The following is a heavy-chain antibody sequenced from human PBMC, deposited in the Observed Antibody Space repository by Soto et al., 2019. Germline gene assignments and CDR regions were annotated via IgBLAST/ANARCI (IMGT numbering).Heavy chain of an antibody. CDR3: ARDLHGDPYY. CDR2: ISAYNANT. V-gene: IGHV1-18*01. CDR1: GYTFTSYG. Sequence: QVQLAQSGAEVKKPGASVKVSCKASGYTFTSYGISWVRQAPGKGLEWMGWISAYNANTNNAKKLKGRVTMTTDPSSRRAYMELRSLRSDDTAVYYCARDLHGDPYYWGQASLVTVSS. D-gene: IGHD4-17*01. J-gene: IGHJ4*02.